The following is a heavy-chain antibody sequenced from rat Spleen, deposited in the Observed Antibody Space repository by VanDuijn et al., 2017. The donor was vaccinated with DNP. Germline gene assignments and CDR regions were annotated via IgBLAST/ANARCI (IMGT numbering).Heavy chain of an antibody. CDR2: ISYDGTTT. V-gene: IGHV5-7*01. CDR3: ARRGPEGMD. D-gene: IGHD1-11*01. CDR1: GFTFSGYA. Sequence: EVQLVESGGGLVQPGRSLKLSCAASGFTFSGYAMAWVRQAPKKGLEWVATISYDGTTTYYRGSVKGRFTISRDNAKTTLYLQMNSLKSEDTATYYCARRGPEGMDWGQGVMVTVSS. J-gene: IGHJ2*01.